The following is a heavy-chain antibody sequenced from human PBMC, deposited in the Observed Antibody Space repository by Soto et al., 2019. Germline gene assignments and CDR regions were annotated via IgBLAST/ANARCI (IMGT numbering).Heavy chain of an antibody. Sequence: SETLSLTCAVSSGSISSSNWWSWVRQPPGKGLEWIGEIYHSGSTNYNPSLKSRVTISVDKSKNQFSLKLSSVTAADTAVYYCARAADLMAGDYYYYMDVWGKGTTVTVSS. CDR3: ARAADLMAGDYYYYMDV. J-gene: IGHJ6*03. D-gene: IGHD2-8*01. CDR1: SGSISSSNW. V-gene: IGHV4-4*02. CDR2: IYHSGST.